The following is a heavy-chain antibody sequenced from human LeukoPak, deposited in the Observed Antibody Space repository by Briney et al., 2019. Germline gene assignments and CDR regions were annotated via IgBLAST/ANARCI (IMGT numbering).Heavy chain of an antibody. V-gene: IGHV1-8*01. CDR2: MNPNSGNT. D-gene: IGHD6-13*01. CDR3: ARGKRIAAAGSKRGYGMDV. CDR1: GYTFTSYD. J-gene: IGHJ6*02. Sequence: ASVKVSCKASGYTFTSYDINWVRQATRQGLEWMGWMNPNSGNTGYAQKFQGRVTMTRNTSISTAYMELSSLRSEDTAVYYCARGKRIAAAGSKRGYGMDVWGQGTTVTVSS.